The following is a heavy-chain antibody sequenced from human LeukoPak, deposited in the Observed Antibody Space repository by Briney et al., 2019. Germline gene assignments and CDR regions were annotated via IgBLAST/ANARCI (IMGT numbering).Heavy chain of an antibody. CDR3: AREEGLVLDY. J-gene: IGHJ4*02. CDR2: ISYDGSNK. V-gene: IGHV3-30-3*01. CDR1: GFTFSSYA. Sequence: GGSLRLSCAASGFTFSSYAMHWVRQAPGKGLEWVAVISYDGSNKYYADSVKGRFTISRDYSKNALYLQMNSLRAEDTAVYYCAREEGLVLDYWGQGTLVTVSS. D-gene: IGHD2-8*02.